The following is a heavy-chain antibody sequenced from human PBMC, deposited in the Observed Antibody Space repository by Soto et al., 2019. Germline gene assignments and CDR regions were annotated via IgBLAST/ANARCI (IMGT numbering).Heavy chain of an antibody. V-gene: IGHV3-23*01. CDR2: ISGSGGST. CDR1: GFTFSSYA. J-gene: IGHJ4*02. D-gene: IGHD3-9*01. Sequence: PGGSLRLSCAASGFTFSSYAMSWVRQAPGKGLEWVSAISGSGGSTYYADSVKGRFTISRDNSKNTLYLQMNSLRAEDTAVYYCAKASGSPDILTGYYTGGLDYWGQGTLVTVSS. CDR3: AKASGSPDILTGYYTGGLDY.